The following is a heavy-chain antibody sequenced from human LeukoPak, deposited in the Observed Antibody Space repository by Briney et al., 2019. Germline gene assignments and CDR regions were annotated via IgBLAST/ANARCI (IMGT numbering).Heavy chain of an antibody. Sequence: SVKVSCKASGGTFSSYAISWVRQAPGQGLEWMGRIIPILGIANYAQKFQGRVTITADKSTSTAYMELSSLRSEDTAVYYCARGQTSYYDSSGFYYWGQGTLVTVSS. J-gene: IGHJ4*02. CDR3: ARGQTSYYDSSGFYY. CDR1: GGTFSSYA. V-gene: IGHV1-69*04. D-gene: IGHD3-22*01. CDR2: IIPILGIA.